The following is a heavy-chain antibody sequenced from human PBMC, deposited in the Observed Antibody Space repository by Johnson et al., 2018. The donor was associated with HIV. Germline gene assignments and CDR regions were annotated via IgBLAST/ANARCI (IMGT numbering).Heavy chain of an antibody. CDR1: GFTFSSYA. V-gene: IGHV3-30-3*01. Sequence: QVQLVESGGGLVKPGGSLRLSCAASGFTFSSYAMHWVRQAPGKGLEWVAVISYDGSNKYYADSVKGRFTISRDNSKNTLYLQMNSLRAEDTAVYYCARDPPSLLRGAFDIWGQGTMVTVSS. CDR3: ARDPPSLLRGAFDI. D-gene: IGHD3-16*01. J-gene: IGHJ3*02. CDR2: ISYDGSNK.